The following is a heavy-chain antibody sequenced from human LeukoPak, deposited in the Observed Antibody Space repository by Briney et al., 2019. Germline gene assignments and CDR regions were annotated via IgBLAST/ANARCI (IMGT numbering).Heavy chain of an antibody. CDR1: GGSISSYY. D-gene: IGHD2-8*01. CDR3: ARGTRRYCTNGVCPYYYYYGMDV. Sequence: SETLSLTCTVSGGSISSYYWSWIRQPPGKGLEWIGYIYYSGSTNYNPSLKSRVTISVDTSKNQFSLKLSSVTAADTAVYYCARGTRRYCTNGVCPYYYYYGMDVWGQGTTVTVSS. CDR2: IYYSGST. J-gene: IGHJ6*02. V-gene: IGHV4-59*01.